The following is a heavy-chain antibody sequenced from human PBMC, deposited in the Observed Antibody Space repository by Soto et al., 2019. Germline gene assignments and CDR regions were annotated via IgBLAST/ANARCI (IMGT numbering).Heavy chain of an antibody. CDR3: ACSSSSSLPYSYYGIEC. Sequence: QVQLVQSGAEVKKPGSSVKVSCKASGGTFSSYAISWVRQAPGQGLEWMGGIIPIFGTANYAQKFQGIVTITADESTSSASMELSSLRSEDTAVYSCACSSSSSLPYSYYGIECCCQGTTVTVSS. CDR2: IIPIFGTA. CDR1: GGTFSSYA. D-gene: IGHD6-6*01. V-gene: IGHV1-69*01. J-gene: IGHJ6*02.